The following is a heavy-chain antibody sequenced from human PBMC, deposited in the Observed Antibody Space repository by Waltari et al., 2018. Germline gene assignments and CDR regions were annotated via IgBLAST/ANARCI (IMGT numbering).Heavy chain of an antibody. CDR2: INPTSGGT. D-gene: IGHD4-4*01. J-gene: IGHJ4*02. Sequence: QVQLVQSGAEVKKPGASVKVSCKASGYTFTGYYMHWVRQAPGQGQERMRWINPTSGGTTYAQKFQGRVTMTRDTSISTAYMELSRLRSDDTAVYYCARGKSYSTPRGRLGYWGQGTLVTVSS. CDR3: ARGKSYSTPRGRLGY. V-gene: IGHV1-2*02. CDR1: GYTFTGYY.